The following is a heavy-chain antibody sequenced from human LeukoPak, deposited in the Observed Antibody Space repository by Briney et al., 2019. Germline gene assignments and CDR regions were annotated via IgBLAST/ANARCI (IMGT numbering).Heavy chain of an antibody. Sequence: GGSLRLSCEASGFIFSNYWMSWVRQAPGKGLEWVANIKQDGSGRYYVDSVKGRFAISRDNAENSLYLQMNSLRAEDTAVYYCARYGNGAWLAHYSFDIWGQGTMVTVSS. CDR2: IKQDGSGR. CDR1: GFIFSNYW. D-gene: IGHD6-19*01. V-gene: IGHV3-7*01. J-gene: IGHJ3*02. CDR3: ARYGNGAWLAHYSFDI.